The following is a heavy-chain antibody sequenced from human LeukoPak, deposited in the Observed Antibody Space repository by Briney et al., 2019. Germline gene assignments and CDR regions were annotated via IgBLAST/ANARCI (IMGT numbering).Heavy chain of an antibody. J-gene: IGHJ6*03. Sequence: RGGSLRLSCAASGFTFSSYWMSWVRQAPGKGLERVANIKQHGSEKYYVDSVKGRFTISRDNAKNSLYLQMNSLRAEDTAVYYCARGQWLALGYMDVWGKGTTVSLSS. CDR1: GFTFSSYW. V-gene: IGHV3-7*01. CDR3: ARGQWLALGYMDV. D-gene: IGHD6-19*01. CDR2: IKQHGSEK.